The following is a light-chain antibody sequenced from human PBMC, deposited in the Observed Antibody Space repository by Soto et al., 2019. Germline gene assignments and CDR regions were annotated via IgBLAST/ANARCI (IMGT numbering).Light chain of an antibody. CDR1: QSISSS. J-gene: IGKJ1*01. CDR2: KAS. Sequence: IHMTQSPSTLSASVGDRVTITCRASQSISSSLAWYQQKPGKAPNLLIYKASSLESGVPSRFSGGGSGTEFTLTISSLQPDDFATYYCQQYNRYWTFGQGTKVDIK. CDR3: QQYNRYWT. V-gene: IGKV1-5*03.